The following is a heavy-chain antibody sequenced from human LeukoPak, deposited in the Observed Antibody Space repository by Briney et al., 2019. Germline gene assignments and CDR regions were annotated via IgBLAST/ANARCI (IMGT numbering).Heavy chain of an antibody. Sequence: GGSLRLSCAASGFTFSSYSMNWVRQAPGKGLEWVSVIYSSGTTYYADSVKGRFTISRDNSKNTLYLQMNNLRAEDTAVYYCARFIVGATHFDYWGQGTLVTVSS. CDR1: GFTFSSYS. D-gene: IGHD1-26*01. CDR3: ARFIVGATHFDY. V-gene: IGHV3-66*01. CDR2: IYSSGTT. J-gene: IGHJ4*02.